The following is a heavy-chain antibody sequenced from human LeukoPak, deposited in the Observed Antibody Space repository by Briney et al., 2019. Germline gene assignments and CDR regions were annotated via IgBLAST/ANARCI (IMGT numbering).Heavy chain of an antibody. CDR3: VLSLWFGTLGYYGMDV. V-gene: IGHV1-69*01. CDR2: IIPIFGTA. J-gene: IGHJ6*02. Sequence: SVTVSCTASGGTFSSYAISWVRQAPGQGLEWMGGIIPIFGTANYAQKFQGRVTITADESTSTAYMELSSLRSEDTAVYYCVLSLWFGTLGYYGMDVWGQGTTVTVSS. D-gene: IGHD3-10*01. CDR1: GGTFSSYA.